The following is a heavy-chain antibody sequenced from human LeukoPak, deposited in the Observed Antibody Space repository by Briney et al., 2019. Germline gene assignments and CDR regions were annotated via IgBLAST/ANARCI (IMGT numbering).Heavy chain of an antibody. Sequence: GASVTVSCKASGGTFSSYAISWVRQAPGQGLEWMGGIIPIFGTANYAQKLQGRVTMTTDTSTSTAYMELRSLRSDDTAVYYCARDGQLWFPLDYWGQGTLVTVSS. D-gene: IGHD5-18*01. CDR3: ARDGQLWFPLDY. CDR2: IIPIFGTA. J-gene: IGHJ4*02. V-gene: IGHV1-69*05. CDR1: GGTFSSYA.